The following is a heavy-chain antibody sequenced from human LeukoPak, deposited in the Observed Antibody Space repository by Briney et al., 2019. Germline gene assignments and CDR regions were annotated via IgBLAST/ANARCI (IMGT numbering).Heavy chain of an antibody. CDR2: VDHNGST. CDR1: DDSITMY. V-gene: IGHV4-59*01. CDR3: ARGRVSSSTWYSTYYYYFYMDV. J-gene: IGHJ6*03. D-gene: IGHD4-11*01. Sequence: KPSETLSLTCTVSDDSITMYWTWIRQPPGKGLEWIGYVDHNGSTKFNPSLNGRVSISRDTSKNLFSLRLRSVTAADTAVYFCARGRVSSSTWYSTYYYYFYMDVWGKGTTVTVSS.